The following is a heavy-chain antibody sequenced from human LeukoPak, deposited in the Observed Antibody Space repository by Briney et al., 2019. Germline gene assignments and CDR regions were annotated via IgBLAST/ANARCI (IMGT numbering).Heavy chain of an antibody. J-gene: IGHJ4*02. CDR1: GGSIITNY. Sequence: SETLSLTCTVSGGSIITNYCSWIRQPPGKGLEWIGYIYNSGSTNYNPSLKSRVTISVDTSKNKFSLKLSSVTAADTAAYYCARGGYTYGYDDDFDYWGQGTVVTVSS. D-gene: IGHD5-18*01. CDR3: ARGGYTYGYDDDFDY. V-gene: IGHV4-59*01. CDR2: IYNSGST.